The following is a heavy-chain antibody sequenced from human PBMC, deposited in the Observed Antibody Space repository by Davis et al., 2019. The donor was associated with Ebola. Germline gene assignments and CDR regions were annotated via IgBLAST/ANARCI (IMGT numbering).Heavy chain of an antibody. D-gene: IGHD3-22*01. CDR1: GFTFSSYW. V-gene: IGHV3-7*01. J-gene: IGHJ3*02. CDR2: IKQDGSEK. Sequence: PGGSLRLSCAASGFTFSSYWMSWVRQAPGKGLEWVANIKQDGSEKYYADSVKGRFTISRDNSKNTLYLQMNSLRAEDTAVYYCARPTYYYDSSGYYLAFDIWGQGTMVTVSS. CDR3: ARPTYYYDSSGYYLAFDI.